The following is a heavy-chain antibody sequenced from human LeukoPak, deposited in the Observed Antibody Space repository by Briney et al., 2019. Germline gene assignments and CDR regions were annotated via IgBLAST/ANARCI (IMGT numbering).Heavy chain of an antibody. CDR3: AKVVSRYCSGGSCYRNWFDP. CDR2: ISGSGGST. Sequence: SGGSLRLSCAASGFTFSSYAMSWVRQAPGKGLEWVSAISGSGGSTYYADSVKGRFTISRDNSKNTLYLQTNSLRAEDTAVYYCAKVVSRYCSGGSCYRNWFDPWGQGTLVTVSS. V-gene: IGHV3-23*01. J-gene: IGHJ5*02. D-gene: IGHD2-15*01. CDR1: GFTFSSYA.